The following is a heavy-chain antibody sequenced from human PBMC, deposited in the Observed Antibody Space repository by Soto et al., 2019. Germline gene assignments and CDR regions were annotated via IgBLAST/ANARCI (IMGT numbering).Heavy chain of an antibody. D-gene: IGHD2-15*01. CDR2: ISNDGSNK. CDR3: ATSPKSVYCSGGNCYPFDP. V-gene: IGHV3-30*03. J-gene: IGHJ5*02. CDR1: GFTFSSHG. Sequence: GGSLRLSCAASGFTFSSHGMHWVRQAPGKGLEWVAVISNDGSNKFYADSVKGRFTISRDNSKNTVYLQMNSLRTDDTAVYYCATSPKSVYCSGGNCYPFDPWGQGTLVTVS.